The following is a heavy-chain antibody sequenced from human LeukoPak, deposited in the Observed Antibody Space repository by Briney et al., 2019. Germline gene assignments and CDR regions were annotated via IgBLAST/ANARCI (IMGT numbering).Heavy chain of an antibody. CDR3: ATDRIVVVPLDAFDI. CDR2: FDPEDGET. CDR1: GYTLTELS. D-gene: IGHD2-21*01. J-gene: IGHJ3*02. Sequence: GASVKVSCKVSGYTLTELSMHWVRQAPGKGLEWMGGFDPEDGETIYAQKFQGRVTMTEDTSTDTAYMELSSLRSEDTAVYYCATDRIVVVPLDAFDIWGQGTMVTVSS. V-gene: IGHV1-24*01.